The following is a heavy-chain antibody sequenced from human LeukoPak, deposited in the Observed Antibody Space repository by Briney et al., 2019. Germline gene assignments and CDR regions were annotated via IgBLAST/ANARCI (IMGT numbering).Heavy chain of an antibody. CDR2: IYYSGST. V-gene: IGHV4-30-4*01. CDR1: GGSISSGDYY. J-gene: IGHJ4*02. Sequence: SEALSLTCTVSGGSISSGDYYWSWIRQPPGKGLEWIGYIYYSGSTYYNPSLKSRFTISVDTSKNHFSLKLSSVTAADTAVYYRARLPWRVVPAAMFDYWGQGHLVIVSS. D-gene: IGHD2-2*01. CDR3: ARLPWRVVPAAMFDY.